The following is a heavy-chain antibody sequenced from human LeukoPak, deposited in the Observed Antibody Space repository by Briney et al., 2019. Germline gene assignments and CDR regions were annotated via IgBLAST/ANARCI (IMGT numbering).Heavy chain of an antibody. V-gene: IGHV4-61*02. Sequence: SQTLSLTCTVSGGSISSGSYYWSWLRQPAGKGLEWIGRIYTSGSTNYNPSLKSRVTISVDTSKNQFSLKLGSVTAADTAVYYCARERTMVRGVNGYYFDYWGQGTLVTVSS. J-gene: IGHJ4*02. CDR1: GGSISSGSYY. CDR3: ARERTMVRGVNGYYFDY. CDR2: IYTSGST. D-gene: IGHD3-10*01.